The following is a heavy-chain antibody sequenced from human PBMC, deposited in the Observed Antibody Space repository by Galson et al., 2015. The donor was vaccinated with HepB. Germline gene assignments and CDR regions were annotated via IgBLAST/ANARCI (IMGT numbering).Heavy chain of an antibody. CDR1: GFTFSGYA. V-gene: IGHV3-30-3*01. J-gene: IGHJ6*02. Sequence: SLRLSCAASGFTFSGYAMHWVRRAPGKGLECVAVISDDGTKKYHADSVKGRFTVSRDNSKNTLYLQMTSLRAEDTAVFYCARDIGAWGNFGMDVWGQGTTVTVSS. CDR3: ARDIGAWGNFGMDV. CDR2: ISDDGTKK. D-gene: IGHD2-21*02.